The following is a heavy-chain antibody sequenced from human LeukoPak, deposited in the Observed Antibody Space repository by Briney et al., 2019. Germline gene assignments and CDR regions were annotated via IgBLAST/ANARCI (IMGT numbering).Heavy chain of an antibody. V-gene: IGHV4-34*01. CDR2: INHSGST. J-gene: IGHJ3*02. Sequence: SETLSLTCAVYGGSFSGYYWSWIRQPPGKGLEWIGEINHSGSTNYNPSLKSRVTISVDTSKNQFSLQLNSVTPEDTAVYYCARDRQQLPRAFDIWGQGTMVTVSS. CDR1: GGSFSGYY. D-gene: IGHD6-13*01. CDR3: ARDRQQLPRAFDI.